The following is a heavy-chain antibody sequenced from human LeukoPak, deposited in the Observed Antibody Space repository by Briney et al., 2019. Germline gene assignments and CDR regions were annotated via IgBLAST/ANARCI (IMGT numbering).Heavy chain of an antibody. CDR3: AGTKTGYSYGYRSDY. CDR1: GGSISSYY. J-gene: IGHJ4*02. V-gene: IGHV4-59*01. CDR2: IYYSGST. Sequence: SETLSLTYTVSGGSISSYYWSWIRQPPGKGLEWIGYIYYSGSTNYNPSLKSRVTISVDTSKNQFSLKLSSVTAADTAVYYCAGTKTGYSYGYRSDYWGQGTLVTVSS. D-gene: IGHD5-18*01.